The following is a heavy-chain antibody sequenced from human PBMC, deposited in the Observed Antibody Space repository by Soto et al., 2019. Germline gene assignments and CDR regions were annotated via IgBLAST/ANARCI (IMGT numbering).Heavy chain of an antibody. V-gene: IGHV3-30*18. Sequence: PWGSLRLSCAASGFTFGSYGIHLCLHAPCKWLEWVAVISYDGSNKYYADSVKGRFTISRDNSKNTLYLQVNSLRAEDTAVYYCAKEWELSHYFDYWGQGTLVTVSS. CDR3: AKEWELSHYFDY. CDR2: ISYDGSNK. CDR1: GFTFGSYG. J-gene: IGHJ4*02. D-gene: IGHD1-26*01.